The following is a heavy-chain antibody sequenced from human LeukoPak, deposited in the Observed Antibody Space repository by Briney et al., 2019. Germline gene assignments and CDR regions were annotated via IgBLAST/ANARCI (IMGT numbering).Heavy chain of an antibody. CDR3: ARDLAYGSGMGYFDY. D-gene: IGHD3-10*01. CDR2: IYTSGST. J-gene: IGHJ4*02. CDR1: GGPISSYY. Sequence: PSETLSLTCTVSGGPISSYYWSWIRQPAGKGLEWIGRIYTSGSTNYNPSLKSRVTMSVDTSKNQFSLKLSSVTAADTAVYYCARDLAYGSGMGYFDYWGQGTLVTVSS. V-gene: IGHV4-4*07.